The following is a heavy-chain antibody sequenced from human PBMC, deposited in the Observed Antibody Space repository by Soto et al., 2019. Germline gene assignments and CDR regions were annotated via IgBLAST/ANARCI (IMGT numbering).Heavy chain of an antibody. Sequence: SETLSLTCTVSGGSISSGGYYWSWIRQHPGKGLEWIGYIYYSGSTYYNPSLKSRVTISVDTSKNQFSLKLSSVTAADTAVYYCARDLPIDDFWSGYGYYGMDVWGQGTTVTVSS. D-gene: IGHD3-3*01. CDR2: IYYSGST. CDR1: GGSISSGGYY. CDR3: ARDLPIDDFWSGYGYYGMDV. J-gene: IGHJ6*02. V-gene: IGHV4-31*03.